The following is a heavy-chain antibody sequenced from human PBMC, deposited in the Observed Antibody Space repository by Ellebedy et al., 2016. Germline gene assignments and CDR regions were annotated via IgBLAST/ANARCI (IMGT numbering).Heavy chain of an antibody. CDR1: GFTFADYA. J-gene: IGHJ4*02. D-gene: IGHD3-16*01. V-gene: IGHV3-9*01. Sequence: GGSLRLSCAASGFTFADYAMHWVRQAPGKGLEWVSGISWNSGSIGYADSVKGRFTISRDNAKNSLYLQMNSLRAEDTALYYCAKDKRMITFGGVIDYWGQGTLVTVSS. CDR3: AKDKRMITFGGVIDY. CDR2: ISWNSGSI.